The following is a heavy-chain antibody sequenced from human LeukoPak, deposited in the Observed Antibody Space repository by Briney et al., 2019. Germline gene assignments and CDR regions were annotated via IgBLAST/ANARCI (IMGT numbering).Heavy chain of an antibody. CDR1: GFTFSDYW. CDR2: IRQDGSEK. D-gene: IGHD3-16*01. V-gene: IGHV3-7*01. CDR3: VKDLNWAFDY. Sequence: PGGSLRLSCAASGFTFSDYWMTWVRQAPGKGLEWVANIRQDGSEKYHVDSVKGRFTISRDNAKNSLYLQINSLRAEDTAVYYCVKDLNWAFDYWGQGTLVTASS. J-gene: IGHJ4*02.